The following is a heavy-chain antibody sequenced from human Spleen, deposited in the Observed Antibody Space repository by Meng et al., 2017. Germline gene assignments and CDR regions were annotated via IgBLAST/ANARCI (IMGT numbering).Heavy chain of an antibody. D-gene: IGHD4-11*01. CDR3: ARGPTTMAHDFDY. CDR1: GGSISSSSYY. V-gene: IGHV4-39*02. Sequence: QLQESGPALAEPSETLSLTCTVAGGSISSSSYYWGWIRQPPGKGLEWIGSIYYSGSTYYNPSLKSRVTISVDTSQNNLSLKLSSVTAADSAVYYCARGPTTMAHDFDYWGQGTLVTVSS. J-gene: IGHJ4*02. CDR2: IYYSGST.